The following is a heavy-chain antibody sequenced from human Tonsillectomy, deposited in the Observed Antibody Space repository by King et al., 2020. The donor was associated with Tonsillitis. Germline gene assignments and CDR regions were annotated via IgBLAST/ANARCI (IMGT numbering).Heavy chain of an antibody. CDR1: GFTFSSYS. Sequence: VQLVESGGGLVQPGGSLRLSCAASGFTFSSYSMNWVRQAPGKGREWGSYISSSSSTIYYADSVKGRFTISSDNAKNSLYLQMNSLRAEDTAVYYCARPEGGYDSSNDVFDIWGQGTMVTVSS. D-gene: IGHD3-22*01. CDR2: ISSSSSTI. V-gene: IGHV3-48*01. CDR3: ARPEGGYDSSNDVFDI. J-gene: IGHJ3*02.